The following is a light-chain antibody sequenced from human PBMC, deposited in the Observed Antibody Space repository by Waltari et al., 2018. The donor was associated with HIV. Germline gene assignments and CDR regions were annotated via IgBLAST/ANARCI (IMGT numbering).Light chain of an antibody. CDR2: SAS. Sequence: AVQMTQSPSSLSASVGDRVTITCRASQDIGNDLGWYQHKPGEAPKLLIYSASRLPSGVPSRFSGSGSGTDFTLTISSLQPENFATYYCLQDYNCPRTFGQGTKVEI. V-gene: IGKV1-6*01. CDR3: LQDYNCPRT. J-gene: IGKJ1*01. CDR1: QDIGND.